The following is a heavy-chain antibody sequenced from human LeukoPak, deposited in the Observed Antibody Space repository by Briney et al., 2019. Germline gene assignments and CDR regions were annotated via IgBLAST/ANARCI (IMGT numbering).Heavy chain of an antibody. CDR3: ARAVVPTAISAYYFDY. D-gene: IGHD2-2*01. CDR1: GYTFTNYY. V-gene: IGHV1-46*01. J-gene: IGHJ4*02. CDR2: INPSGGSA. Sequence: ASVKVSCKTSGYTFTNYYIHWVRQAPGQGLEWMGIINPSGGSASYAQKFQGRITMTRETSTSTVYVELTSLRFEDTAVYYCARAVVPTAISAYYFDYWGQGTLVTVSS.